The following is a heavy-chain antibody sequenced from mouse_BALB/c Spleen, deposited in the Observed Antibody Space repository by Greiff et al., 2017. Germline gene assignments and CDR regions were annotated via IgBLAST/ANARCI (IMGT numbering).Heavy chain of an antibody. CDR1: GYTFSSYW. V-gene: IGHV1-9*01. CDR2: ILPGSGST. D-gene: IGHD1-1*01. Sequence: QVQLKESGAELMKPGASVKIYCKATGYTFSSYWIEWVKQRPGHGLEWIGEILPGSGSTNYNEKFKGKATFTADTSSNTAYMQLSSLTSEDSAVYYCARRTTVVAPGFAYWGQGTLVTVSA. CDR3: ARRTTVVAPGFAY. J-gene: IGHJ3*01.